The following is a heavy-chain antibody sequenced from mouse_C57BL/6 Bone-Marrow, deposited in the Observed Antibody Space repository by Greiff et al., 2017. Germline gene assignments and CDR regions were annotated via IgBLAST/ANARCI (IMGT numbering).Heavy chain of an antibody. V-gene: IGHV5-17*01. CDR2: ISSGSSTI. CDR3: ARPGDLYAMDY. Sequence: EVKLVESGGGLVKPGGSLKLSCAASGFTFSDYGMHWVRQAPEKGLEWVAYISSGSSTIYYADTVKGRFTISRDNAKNTLFLQMTSLRSEDTAMYYCARPGDLYAMDYWGQGTSVTVSS. J-gene: IGHJ4*01. CDR1: GFTFSDYG.